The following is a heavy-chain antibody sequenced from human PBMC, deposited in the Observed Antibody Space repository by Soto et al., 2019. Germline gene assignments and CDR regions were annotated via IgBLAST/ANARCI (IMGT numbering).Heavy chain of an antibody. CDR3: EKGVIRAPVGRWFDP. J-gene: IGHJ5*02. D-gene: IGHD3-3*02. V-gene: IGHV1-69*01. Sequence: QVQLVQSGAEVKKPGSSVKVSCKASGGTFSSYAISWVRQAPGQGLEWMGGIIPIFGTANYAQKCQGRVTITADEATSTAYMELSSLRSEGTAVYYCEKGVIRAPVGRWFDPWGQGTLVTVSS. CDR1: GGTFSSYA. CDR2: IIPIFGTA.